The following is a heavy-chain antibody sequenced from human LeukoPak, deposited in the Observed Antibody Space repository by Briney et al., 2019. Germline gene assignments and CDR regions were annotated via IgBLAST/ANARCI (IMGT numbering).Heavy chain of an antibody. J-gene: IGHJ6*02. Sequence: PSETLSLTCAVYGGSFSGYYWNWIRQPPGKGLEWIGEINHSGSTNYNPSLKSRVTISVDTSKNQFSLKLNSVTAADTAVYYCARSRTTETTFYYYHGMDVWGQGTTVTVSS. D-gene: IGHD4-11*01. CDR3: ARSRTTETTFYYYHGMDV. CDR1: GGSFSGYY. CDR2: INHSGST. V-gene: IGHV4-34*01.